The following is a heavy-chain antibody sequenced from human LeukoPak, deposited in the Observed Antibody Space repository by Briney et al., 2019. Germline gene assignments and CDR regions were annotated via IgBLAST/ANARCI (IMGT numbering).Heavy chain of an antibody. V-gene: IGHV4-39*01. Sequence: KTSETLSLTCTVSGGSISGGNYYWGWIRQPPGKGLEWIGSIHYSGAMYYKPSLKSRVTISVDTSKNQFSLKLSSVTAADTAVYYCARPPGISTSFWDWGQATLVTVSS. CDR2: IHYSGAM. D-gene: IGHD2-2*01. J-gene: IGHJ4*02. CDR3: ARPPGISTSFWD. CDR1: GGSISGGNYY.